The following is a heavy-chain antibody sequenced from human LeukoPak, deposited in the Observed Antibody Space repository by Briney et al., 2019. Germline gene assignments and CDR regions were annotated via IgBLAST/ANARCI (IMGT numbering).Heavy chain of an antibody. D-gene: IGHD4-17*01. CDR2: ISGDGGGT. V-gene: IGHV3-43*02. Sequence: LPGGSLRLSCAASGFTFDDYAMHWVRLAPGKGLEWVSLISGDGGGTNYADSVKGRFTTSRDNSKNSLYLQMSSLRAEDTAVYYCARDQLRTGAFDIWGQGAMVTVSS. CDR3: ARDQLRTGAFDI. J-gene: IGHJ3*02. CDR1: GFTFDDYA.